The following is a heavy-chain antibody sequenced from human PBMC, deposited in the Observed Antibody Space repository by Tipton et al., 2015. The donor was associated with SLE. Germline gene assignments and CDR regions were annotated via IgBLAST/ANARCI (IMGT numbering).Heavy chain of an antibody. CDR3: ARDAYYYGSGNYYTDVFDS. CDR2: MYYTGST. V-gene: IGHV4-59*01. J-gene: IGHJ3*02. CDR1: GGSISSNF. D-gene: IGHD3-10*01. Sequence: LRLSCTVSGGSISSNFWSWIRQPPGKGLEWVGHMYYTGSTNYNPSLNSRVTISVDTAKNQFSLKLSSVTAADTAVYYCARDAYYYGSGNYYTDVFDSWGQGALVTVAS.